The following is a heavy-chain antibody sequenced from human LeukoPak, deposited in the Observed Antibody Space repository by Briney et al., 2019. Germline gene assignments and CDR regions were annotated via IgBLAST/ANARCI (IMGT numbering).Heavy chain of an antibody. CDR2: ISASDGTT. D-gene: IGHD4-17*01. Sequence: ASVQVSCKASGYSFSIYGITWARQAPGQGPGYLGWISASDGTTNYAQKVQDRVTMTTDTSTSTAYLELRSLRSEDTAVYYCARCGAAVTTHFSHWGQGTLVTVSS. J-gene: IGHJ4*02. CDR3: ARCGAAVTTHFSH. V-gene: IGHV1-18*01. CDR1: GYSFSIYG.